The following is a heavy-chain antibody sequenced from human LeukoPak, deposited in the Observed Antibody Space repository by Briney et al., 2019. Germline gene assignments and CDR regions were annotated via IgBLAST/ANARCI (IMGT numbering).Heavy chain of an antibody. V-gene: IGHV1-69*04. D-gene: IGHD5-18*01. CDR3: ATDVDTAMAPFNWFDP. J-gene: IGHJ5*02. Sequence: SVKVSCKASGGTFSSYAINWVRQAPGQGLEWMGRIIPILAIANYAQKFQGRVTITADKSTSTAYMELSSLRSEDTAVYYCATDVDTAMAPFNWFDPWGQGTLVTVSS. CDR1: GGTFSSYA. CDR2: IIPILAIA.